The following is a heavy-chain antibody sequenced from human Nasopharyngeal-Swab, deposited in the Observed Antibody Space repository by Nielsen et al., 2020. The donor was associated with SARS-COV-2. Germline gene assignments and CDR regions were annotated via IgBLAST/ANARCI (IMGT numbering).Heavy chain of an antibody. Sequence: WIRQPPGKGLVWVSRINSDGSSTSYADSVKGRFTISRDNAKNTLYLQMNSLRAEDTAVYYCASSSGWYSGWGQRTLVTVSS. V-gene: IGHV3-74*01. CDR2: INSDGSST. J-gene: IGHJ4*02. D-gene: IGHD6-19*01. CDR3: ASSSGWYSG.